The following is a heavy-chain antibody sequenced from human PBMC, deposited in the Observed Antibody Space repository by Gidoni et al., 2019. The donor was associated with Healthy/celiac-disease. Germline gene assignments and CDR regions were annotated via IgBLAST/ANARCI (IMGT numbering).Heavy chain of an antibody. J-gene: IGHJ5*02. CDR2: IYYSGST. CDR1: GGPISSYY. CDR3: ARHAPVEYSSSSNWFDP. V-gene: IGHV4-59*08. D-gene: IGHD6-6*01. Sequence: QVQLQESGTGLVKPSETLSLTCTVSGGPISSYYWSWIRQPPGKGLEWIGYIYYSGSTNYNPSLKSRVTISVDTSKNQFSLKLSSVTAADTAVYYCARHAPVEYSSSSNWFDPWGQGTLVTVSS.